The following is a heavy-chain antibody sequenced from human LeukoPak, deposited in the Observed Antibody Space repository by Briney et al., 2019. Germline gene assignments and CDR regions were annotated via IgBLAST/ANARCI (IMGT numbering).Heavy chain of an antibody. J-gene: IGHJ4*02. CDR1: GGSISSYY. CDR2: IYTSGST. D-gene: IGHD5/OR15-5a*01. CDR3: ARVIYEPRAVLFDY. V-gene: IGHV4-4*07. Sequence: ASETLSLTCTGSGGSISSYYWSWIRQPAGKGLEWIGRIYTSGSTNYNPSLKSRVTMSVDTSKNQFSLKLSSVTAADTAVYYCARVIYEPRAVLFDYWGQGTLVTVSS.